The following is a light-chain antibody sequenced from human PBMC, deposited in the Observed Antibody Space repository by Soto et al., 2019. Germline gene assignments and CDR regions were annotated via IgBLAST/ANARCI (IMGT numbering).Light chain of an antibody. Sequence: QSVLTQPASVSGSLGQSITISRTGTSSDVGAYNYVSWYQQQPGKAPKLMISEVSNRPSGVSNRFSGSKSGNTASLIISGLPAEDEADYYCCSFTSITNYVFGNGKKVTV. CDR3: CSFTSITNYV. CDR2: EVS. CDR1: SSDVGAYNY. V-gene: IGLV2-14*01. J-gene: IGLJ1*01.